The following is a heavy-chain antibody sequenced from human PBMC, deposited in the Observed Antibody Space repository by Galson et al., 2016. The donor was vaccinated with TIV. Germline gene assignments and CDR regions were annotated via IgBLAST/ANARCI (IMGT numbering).Heavy chain of an antibody. D-gene: IGHD4-17*01. CDR2: IYYTGTT. V-gene: IGHV4-38-2*02. CDR1: GYSISSGYY. CDR3: AREGSTVTMHHYFGLDV. Sequence: TCTVSGYSISSGYYWGWIRQSPGKGLELMGSIYYTGTTYTNPSLKSRLALSVDTSNNQVSLRLSSVTAADTAVYYCAREGSTVTMHHYFGLDVWGQGATVIVSS. J-gene: IGHJ6*02.